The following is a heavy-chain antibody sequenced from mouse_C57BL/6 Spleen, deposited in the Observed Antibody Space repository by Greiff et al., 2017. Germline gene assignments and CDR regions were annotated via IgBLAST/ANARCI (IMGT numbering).Heavy chain of an antibody. V-gene: IGHV1-52*01. D-gene: IGHD4-1*01. J-gene: IGHJ1*03. CDR1: GYTFTSYW. CDR3: ARRELGALLGYFDV. CDR2: IDPSDSET. Sequence: QVHVKQPGAELVRPGSSVKLSCKASGYTFTSYWMHWVKQRPIQGLEWIGNIDPSDSETHYNQKFKDKATLTVDKSSSTAYMQLSSLTSEDSAVYYCARRELGALLGYFDVWGTGTTVTVSS.